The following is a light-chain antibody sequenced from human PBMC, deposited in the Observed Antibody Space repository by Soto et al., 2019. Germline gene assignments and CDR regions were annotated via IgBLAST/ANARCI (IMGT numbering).Light chain of an antibody. Sequence: SALTQPASVSGSPGQAITVSCSGTSSDIGAHNFVSWYQQHPGKAPKLIIYEVINRPSGVSDRFSGSKSGNTASLTISGLQSEDEADYYCNSYTTSNTFVFGSGTKV. V-gene: IGLV2-14*03. CDR1: SSDIGAHNF. CDR3: NSYTTSNTFV. J-gene: IGLJ6*01. CDR2: EVI.